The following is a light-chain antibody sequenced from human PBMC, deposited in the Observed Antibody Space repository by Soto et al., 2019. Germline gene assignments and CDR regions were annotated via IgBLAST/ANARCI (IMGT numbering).Light chain of an antibody. J-gene: IGLJ1*01. Sequence: QSVLTQPPSASGSPGQSVTISCTGTSSDVGGYNYVSWYQHHPGKAPKLMLYEVNTRPSGVPDRFSGSKSGNTASLTVSGLQAEDEADYYCSSYTASSTLVFGTGTKLTVL. CDR1: SSDVGGYNY. CDR2: EVN. V-gene: IGLV2-8*01. CDR3: SSYTASSTLV.